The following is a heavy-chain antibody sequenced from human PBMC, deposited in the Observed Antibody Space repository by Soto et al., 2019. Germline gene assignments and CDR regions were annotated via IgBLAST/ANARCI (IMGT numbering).Heavy chain of an antibody. D-gene: IGHD2-15*01. V-gene: IGHV4-39*01. J-gene: IGHJ5*02. CDR3: ARLYCSGGSCQFDP. CDR1: GGSISSSSYF. Sequence: SETLSLTCSVSGGSISSSSYFWGWIRQPPGKGLEWIGSIYYSGSTYYNPSLKSRVTVSVDTSKNQFSLKLSSVTAADTAVYYCARLYCSGGSCQFDPWGQGTLVTVSS. CDR2: IYYSGST.